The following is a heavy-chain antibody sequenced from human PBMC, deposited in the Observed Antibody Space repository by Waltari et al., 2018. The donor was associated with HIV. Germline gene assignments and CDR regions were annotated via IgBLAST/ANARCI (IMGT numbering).Heavy chain of an antibody. V-gene: IGHV6-1*01. Sequence: QVQLQQSGPGLVKPSQTLSLTCASSGDSVSSNSAAWHWIRQSPSRGLEWLERTYYRSKWYNDYAASVKSRISINPDTSKNQFSLQLNSVTPEDTAVYYCARMGGGWPHYYGMDVWGQGTTVTV. CDR3: ARMGGGWPHYYGMDV. CDR2: TYYRSKWYN. J-gene: IGHJ6*02. D-gene: IGHD6-19*01. CDR1: GDSVSSNSAA.